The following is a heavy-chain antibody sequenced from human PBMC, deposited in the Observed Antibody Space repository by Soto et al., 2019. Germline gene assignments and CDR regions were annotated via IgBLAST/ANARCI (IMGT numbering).Heavy chain of an antibody. CDR2: IKSKSDGGTT. Sequence: PGGSLRLSCTASGFTFSYAWMSWVRQAPGKGLDWVGRIKSKSDGGTTEYAAPVRGRFTISRDDSKNTSYLQMNSLKTADTAVYYCTTDLWRIAVVVGSTGHFNPWGQGTPVTVSS. V-gene: IGHV3-15*01. D-gene: IGHD2-15*01. CDR1: GFTFSYAW. CDR3: TTDLWRIAVVVGSTGHFNP. J-gene: IGHJ5*02.